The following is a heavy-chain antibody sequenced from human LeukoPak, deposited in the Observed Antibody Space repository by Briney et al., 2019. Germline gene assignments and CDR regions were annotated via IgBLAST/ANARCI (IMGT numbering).Heavy chain of an antibody. CDR3: TRSTYYYDSSGYY. D-gene: IGHD3-22*01. Sequence: GGSPRLSCAASGFTFSSYAMSWVRQAPGKGLEWVSAISGSDGSTYYADSVKGRFTISRDNSKNTLYLQMNSLRAEDTAVYYCTRSTYYYDSSGYYWGQGTLVTVSS. CDR2: ISGSDGST. J-gene: IGHJ4*02. V-gene: IGHV3-23*01. CDR1: GFTFSSYA.